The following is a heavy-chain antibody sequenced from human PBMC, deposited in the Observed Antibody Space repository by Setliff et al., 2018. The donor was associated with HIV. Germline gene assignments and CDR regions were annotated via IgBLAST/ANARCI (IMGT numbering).Heavy chain of an antibody. Sequence: SETLSLTCTVSGGSISTSNWWGWIRQPPGKGLEWIGEINHSGSTNYNPSLKSRVTISVDTSKNQFSLKLSSVTAADTAVYYCARVYSRSWFFFDHWGQGILVTVSS. CDR2: INHSGST. J-gene: IGHJ4*02. V-gene: IGHV4-4*02. CDR3: ARVYSRSWFFFDH. D-gene: IGHD6-13*01. CDR1: GGSISTSNW.